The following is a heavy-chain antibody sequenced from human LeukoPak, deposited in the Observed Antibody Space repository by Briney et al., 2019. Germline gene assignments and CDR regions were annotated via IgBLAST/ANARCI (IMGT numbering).Heavy chain of an antibody. J-gene: IGHJ3*02. CDR3: AREEVAATLGAFDI. CDR2: IYHSGST. Sequence: SETLSLTCAVYGGSFSGYYWGWIRQPPGKGLEWIGSIYHSGSTYYNPSLKSRVTISVDTSKNQFSLKLSSVTAADTAVYYCAREEVAATLGAFDIWGQGTMVTVSS. D-gene: IGHD2-15*01. V-gene: IGHV4-38-2*02. CDR1: GGSFSGYY.